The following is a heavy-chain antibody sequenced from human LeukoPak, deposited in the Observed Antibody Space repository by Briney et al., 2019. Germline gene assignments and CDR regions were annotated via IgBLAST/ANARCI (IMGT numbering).Heavy chain of an antibody. CDR2: FYVGDAT. J-gene: IGHJ4*02. Sequence: PGGSLRLSCAVSGFSVTNNYMSWVRQAPGKGLEWVSVFYVGDATYYADSVKGRFTISRDNSENTLYLQMKSLRAEDTAVYYCARGDGYNFFDYWGQGTLVTVSS. CDR3: ARGDGYNFFDY. D-gene: IGHD5-24*01. V-gene: IGHV3-53*01. CDR1: GFSVTNNY.